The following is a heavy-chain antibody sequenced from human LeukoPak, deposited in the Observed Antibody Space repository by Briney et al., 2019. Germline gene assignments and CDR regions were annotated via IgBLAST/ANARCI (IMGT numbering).Heavy chain of an antibody. CDR2: IYRGDSDT. D-gene: IGHD3-22*01. V-gene: IGHV5-51*01. J-gene: IGHJ4*02. CDR1: GYRFTSYW. CDR3: ASLSYYYDSSGYYGDFDY. Sequence: GESLKISCKGSGYRFTSYWIGWVRQVPGKGLEWMGIIYRGDSDTRYSPSFQGQVTISADKSISTAYLQWSSLKASDTAMYYCASLSYYYDSSGYYGDFDYWGQRTLVTVSS.